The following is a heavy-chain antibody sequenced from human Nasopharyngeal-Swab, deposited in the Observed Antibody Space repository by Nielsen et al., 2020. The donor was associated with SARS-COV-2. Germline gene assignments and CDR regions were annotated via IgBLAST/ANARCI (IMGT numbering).Heavy chain of an antibody. Sequence: GGSLRLSCTASGFTFSNYAMSWVRQAPGKGLEWVSAISGSGGSTYYADSVQGRFTISRDNSKNTLYLQMNSLRAEDTAVYYCAKGLEQQLSPLYYYYYYGMDVWGQGTTVTVSS. CDR2: ISGSGGST. V-gene: IGHV3-23*01. J-gene: IGHJ6*02. CDR3: AKGLEQQLSPLYYYYYYGMDV. CDR1: GFTFSNYA. D-gene: IGHD6-13*01.